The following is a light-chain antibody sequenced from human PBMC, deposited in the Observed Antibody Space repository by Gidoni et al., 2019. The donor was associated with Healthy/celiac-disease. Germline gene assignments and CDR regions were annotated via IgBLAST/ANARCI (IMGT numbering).Light chain of an antibody. CDR2: GNS. CDR1: SSNIGAGYD. V-gene: IGLV1-40*01. Sequence: PRSVSGAPGQRVTISCTGSSSNIGAGYDVHWYQQLPGTAPKLLIYGNSNRPSGVPDRFSGSKSGTSASLAITGLQAEDEADYYCQSYDSSLSGPYVFGTGTKVTVL. J-gene: IGLJ1*01. CDR3: QSYDSSLSGPYV.